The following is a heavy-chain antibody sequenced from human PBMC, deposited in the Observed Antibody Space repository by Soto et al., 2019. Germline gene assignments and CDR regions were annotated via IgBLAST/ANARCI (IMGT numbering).Heavy chain of an antibody. CDR1: GYTFTSYG. D-gene: IGHD3-3*01. CDR2: ISAYNGNT. Sequence: ASVKVSCKASGYTFTSYGISWVRQAPGQGLEWMGWISAYNGNTNYAQKLQGRVTMTTDTSTSTAYMELRSLRSDDTAVYYCASLGDFWSGYATWFDPWGQGTLVTVS. CDR3: ASLGDFWSGYATWFDP. V-gene: IGHV1-18*01. J-gene: IGHJ5*02.